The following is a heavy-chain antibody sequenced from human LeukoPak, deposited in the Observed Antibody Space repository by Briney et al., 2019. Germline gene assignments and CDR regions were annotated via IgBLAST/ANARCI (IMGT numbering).Heavy chain of an antibody. J-gene: IGHJ6*03. Sequence: ASVKVSCKASGYTFTGYYMHWVRQAPRQGLEWMGWISAYNGNTNYAQKLQGRVTMITDTSTSTAYMELRSLRSDDTAVYYCARFGVNYYGSGSYYYYMDVWGKGTTVTISS. V-gene: IGHV1-18*04. CDR2: ISAYNGNT. CDR1: GYTFTGYY. D-gene: IGHD3-10*01. CDR3: ARFGVNYYGSGSYYYYMDV.